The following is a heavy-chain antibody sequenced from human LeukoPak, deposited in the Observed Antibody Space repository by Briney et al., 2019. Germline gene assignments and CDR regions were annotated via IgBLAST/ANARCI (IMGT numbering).Heavy chain of an antibody. J-gene: IGHJ6*03. CDR2: MNPNSGNT. CDR3: ARGPLHVYGAPLYYYYYMDV. V-gene: IGHV1-8*03. D-gene: IGHD4-17*01. Sequence: GASVKVSCKASGCTFTSYDINWVRQATGQGLEWMGWMNPNSGNTGYAQKFQGRVTITRNTSISTAYMELSSLRSEDTAVYYCARGPLHVYGAPLYYYYYMDVWGKGTTVTVSS. CDR1: GCTFTSYD.